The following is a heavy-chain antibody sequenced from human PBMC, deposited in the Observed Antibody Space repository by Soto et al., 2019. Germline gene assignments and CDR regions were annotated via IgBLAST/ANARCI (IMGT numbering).Heavy chain of an antibody. V-gene: IGHV3-23*01. CDR1: GFTFSSYA. CDR2: ISGSGGST. D-gene: IGHD3-16*01. Sequence: GGSLRLSCAASGFTFSSYAMSWVRRAPGKGLEWVSAISGSGGSTYYADSVKGRFTISRDNSKNTLYLQMNSLRAEDTAVYYCAKDAAGGVGANDAFDIRGQGTLVTVSS. CDR3: AKDAAGGVGANDAFDI. J-gene: IGHJ3*02.